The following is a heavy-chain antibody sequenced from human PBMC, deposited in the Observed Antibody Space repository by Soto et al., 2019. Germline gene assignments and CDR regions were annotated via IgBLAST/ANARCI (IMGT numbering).Heavy chain of an antibody. Sequence: GGSLRLSCAASGFPFSTTDMSWVRQAPGKGLEWVSTIDGSGGGTYYADFVKGRFTISRDNSKNTVYLQMTTLRVDDTAKYYCAKNSGWLNTWGQGTLVTVSS. CDR2: IDGSGGGT. CDR3: AKNSGWLNT. D-gene: IGHD3-10*01. J-gene: IGHJ5*02. CDR1: GFPFSTTD. V-gene: IGHV3-23*01.